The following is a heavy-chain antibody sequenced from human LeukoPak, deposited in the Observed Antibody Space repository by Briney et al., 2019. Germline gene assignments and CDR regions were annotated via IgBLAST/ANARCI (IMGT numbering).Heavy chain of an antibody. V-gene: IGHV3-11*01. CDR1: GFTFSDYY. CDR3: ATTAPYNWNHEDY. Sequence: PGGSLRLSCAASGFTFSDYYMNWIRQAPGKGPEWVSYISSTGSTIYYADSVKGRFTISRDNTKNSLYLQMNSLRADDTAVYYCATTAPYNWNHEDYWGQGTLVTVSS. J-gene: IGHJ4*02. D-gene: IGHD1-14*01. CDR2: ISSTGSTI.